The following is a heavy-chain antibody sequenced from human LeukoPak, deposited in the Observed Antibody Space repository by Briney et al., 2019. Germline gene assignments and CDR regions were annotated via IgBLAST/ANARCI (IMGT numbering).Heavy chain of an antibody. CDR3: AKEARGSYSDY. CDR2: IRYDGTSK. D-gene: IGHD1-26*01. CDR1: GFTFSSSG. J-gene: IGHJ4*02. Sequence: QPGGSLRLSCAASGFTFSSSGVHWVRQAPGKGLEWVAFIRYDGTSKYYADSVKGRFTISRDNSKNTVYLQMNSLRAEDTAVYYCAKEARGSYSDYWGQGTLVTVSS. V-gene: IGHV3-30*02.